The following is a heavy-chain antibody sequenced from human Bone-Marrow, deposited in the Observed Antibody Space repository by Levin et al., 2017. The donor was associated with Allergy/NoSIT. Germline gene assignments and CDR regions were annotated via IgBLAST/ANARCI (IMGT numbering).Heavy chain of an antibody. Sequence: SQTLSLTCTVSGGSITSYYWSWIRPPPGKALEWIGYIYYSGDTNYNPSLKGRVTISVDTSKNQFSLKLSSVTAADTAVYYCARDRVLVGSTNYYYGMDVWGQGTTVTVSS. J-gene: IGHJ6*02. D-gene: IGHD1-26*01. CDR2: IYYSGDT. V-gene: IGHV4-59*01. CDR1: GGSITSYY. CDR3: ARDRVLVGSTNYYYGMDV.